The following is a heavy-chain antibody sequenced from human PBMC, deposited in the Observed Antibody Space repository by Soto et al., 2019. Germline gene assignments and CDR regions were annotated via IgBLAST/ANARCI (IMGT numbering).Heavy chain of an antibody. V-gene: IGHV3-74*01. J-gene: IGHJ1*01. Sequence: LRLSCAASGFSFDSYWMHWVRQAPGQGPMWVSRIDYDGTTTNYADSVKGRFTISRDNAKSTLYLQMNSLRPEDTAVYYCTRGPRASSGGTGAYWGKGTLVTVSS. CDR1: GFSFDSYW. CDR3: TRGPRASSGGTGAY. D-gene: IGHD2-2*01. CDR2: IDYDGTTT.